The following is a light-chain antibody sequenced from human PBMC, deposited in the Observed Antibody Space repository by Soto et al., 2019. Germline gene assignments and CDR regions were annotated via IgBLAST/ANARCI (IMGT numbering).Light chain of an antibody. CDR1: QAISGY. Sequence: DIQMTQSPSTLSASVADRVTIACRASQAISGYLAWYQRKPGKAPKLLIYDAANLQTGVSSRFSGSGSRTEFTLTINSLQPDDFATYYCQQYSSYPLTFGGGTKVEIK. V-gene: IGKV1-5*01. CDR2: DAA. J-gene: IGKJ4*01. CDR3: QQYSSYPLT.